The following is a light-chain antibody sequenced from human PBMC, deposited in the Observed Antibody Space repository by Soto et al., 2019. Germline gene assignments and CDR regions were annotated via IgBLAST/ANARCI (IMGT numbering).Light chain of an antibody. CDR1: SNYVGGYDY. Sequence: QSALTQPASVSASPGPSISISCTGTSNYVGGYDYVSWYQQHPDKAPKLMIYDVSNRPSGVSSRFSGSKSGNTASLTISGLQAEDEADYYCSSYTTANTLNYVFGTGTKVTVL. CDR2: DVS. CDR3: SSYTTANTLNYV. J-gene: IGLJ1*01. V-gene: IGLV2-14*03.